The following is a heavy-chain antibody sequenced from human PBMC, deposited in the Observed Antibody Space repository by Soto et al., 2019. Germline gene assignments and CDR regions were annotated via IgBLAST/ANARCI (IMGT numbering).Heavy chain of an antibody. CDR3: ARRVGPDFWSGYFDY. CDR1: GGSISSYY. V-gene: IGHV4-59*01. Sequence: QVQLQESGPGLVKPSETLSLTCTVSGGSISSYYWSWIRQPPGKGLEWIGYIYYSGSTNYNPSLKCRVTISVATSKNQFSLKLSSVTAADTAVYYCARRVGPDFWSGYFDYWGQGTLVTVSS. J-gene: IGHJ4*02. D-gene: IGHD3-3*01. CDR2: IYYSGST.